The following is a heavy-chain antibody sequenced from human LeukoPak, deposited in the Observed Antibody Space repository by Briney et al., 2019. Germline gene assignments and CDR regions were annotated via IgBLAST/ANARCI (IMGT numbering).Heavy chain of an antibody. Sequence: GESLKISCKGSGYNFASYWIGWMRQMPGKGLEWMGIIYPGDSDTRYSPSFQGQVTTSADKSISTAYLQWSSLKASDTAMYYCARHPTYDSGGDYWGQGTLVTVSS. CDR2: IYPGDSDT. D-gene: IGHD3-3*01. J-gene: IGHJ4*02. V-gene: IGHV5-51*01. CDR3: ARHPTYDSGGDY. CDR1: GYNFASYW.